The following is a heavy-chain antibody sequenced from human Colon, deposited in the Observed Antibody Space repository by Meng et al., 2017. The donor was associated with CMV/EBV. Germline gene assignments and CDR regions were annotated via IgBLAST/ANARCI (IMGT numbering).Heavy chain of an antibody. J-gene: IGHJ4*02. CDR1: GGSFSGYY. D-gene: IGHD3-10*01. V-gene: IGHV4-34*01. CDR3: AGLGSGSYSRDY. CDR2: INHSGST. Sequence: CAVYGGSFSGYYWSWIRQPPGKGLEWIGEINHSGSTNYNPSLKSRVTISVDTSKNQFSLKLSSVTAADTAVYYCAGLGSGSYSRDYWGQGTLVTVSS.